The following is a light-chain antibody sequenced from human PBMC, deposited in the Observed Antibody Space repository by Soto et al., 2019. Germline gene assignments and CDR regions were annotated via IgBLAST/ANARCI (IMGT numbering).Light chain of an antibody. CDR2: DVA. Sequence: QSALAQPRSVSGSPGQSVTISCTGTGNDVGAYNYVSWYQQHPGRPPKLTIYDVARWPSGVPDRFSGSKSGNTASLTISGLQAEDEADYFCCSYAGGYTYLFGTGTKV. V-gene: IGLV2-11*01. CDR1: GNDVGAYNY. J-gene: IGLJ1*01. CDR3: CSYAGGYTYL.